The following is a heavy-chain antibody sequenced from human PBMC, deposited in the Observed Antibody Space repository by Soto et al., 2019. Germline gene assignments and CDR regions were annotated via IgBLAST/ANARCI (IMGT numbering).Heavy chain of an antibody. D-gene: IGHD3-16*01. CDR1: GFTVSSNY. CDR2: IYSGGST. V-gene: IGHV3-53*01. J-gene: IGHJ6*02. CDR3: ARDVGGADAYYYYGMDV. Sequence: GGSLRLSCAASGFTVSSNYMSWVRQAPGKGLEWVSVIYSGGSTYYADSVKGQFTISRDNSKNTLYLQMNSLRAEDTAVYYCARDVGGADAYYYYGMDVWGQGTTVTVSS.